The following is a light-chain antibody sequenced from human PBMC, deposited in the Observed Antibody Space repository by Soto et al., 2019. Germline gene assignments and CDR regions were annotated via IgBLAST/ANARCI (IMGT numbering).Light chain of an antibody. CDR3: QQSYSTPRT. V-gene: IGKV1-39*01. J-gene: IGKJ1*01. Sequence: DIQMTQSPSSLSASVGDRVTITCRASQSINSYLNWYQQKPGKAPKLLIYAASSFHSGVPSRFSGSASGTDFTLPISSLQPEDFATYYCQQSYSTPRTFGQGTKVEIK. CDR2: AAS. CDR1: QSINSY.